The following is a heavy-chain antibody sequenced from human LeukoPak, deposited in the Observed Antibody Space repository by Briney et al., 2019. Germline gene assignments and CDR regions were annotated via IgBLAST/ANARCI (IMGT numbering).Heavy chain of an antibody. J-gene: IGHJ4*02. CDR3: ARDWNYFSC. V-gene: IGHV3-21*01. CDR2: ISSSSGSI. Sequence: GGSLRLSCAASGFTFSSYSMNWVRQAPGKGLEWVSSISSSSGSIYYADSVKGRFTISRDNAKNSLYLQMDSLRVEDTAVYYCARDWNYFSCWGQGTLVTVSS. CDR1: GFTFSSYS. D-gene: IGHD1-1*01.